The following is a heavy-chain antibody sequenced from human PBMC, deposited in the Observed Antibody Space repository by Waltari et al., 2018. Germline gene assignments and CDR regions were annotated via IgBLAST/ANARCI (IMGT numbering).Heavy chain of an antibody. Sequence: EVQLVESGGGLVQPGGSLRLSCAASGFTYSMYWMHWVRQAPGKGLVWVSSSNSDVGSTSYADSVKGRFTISKDNAKHTVYLQMNSLRAEDTAIYYCARGARRTTVTTGWWYFDLWGRGTLVTVSS. CDR2: SNSDVGST. J-gene: IGHJ2*01. CDR3: ARGARRTTVTTGWWYFDL. CDR1: GFTYSMYW. V-gene: IGHV3-74*01. D-gene: IGHD4-17*01.